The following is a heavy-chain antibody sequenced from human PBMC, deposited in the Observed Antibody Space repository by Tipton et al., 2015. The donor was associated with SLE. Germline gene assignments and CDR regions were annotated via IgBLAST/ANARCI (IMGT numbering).Heavy chain of an antibody. V-gene: IGHV4-39*02. CDR1: GDSITNPHNY. CDR2: IHYPGPT. J-gene: IGHJ6*02. Sequence: TLSLTCTVSGDSITNPHNYWGWIRQPPGRGLDWIGNIHYPGPTYYTSSLKSRVTISLDTSKNHFSLKLRSGTAADTAVYYCARGSHYYYDYGMDVWGQGATVTVSS. CDR3: ARGSHYYYDYGMDV.